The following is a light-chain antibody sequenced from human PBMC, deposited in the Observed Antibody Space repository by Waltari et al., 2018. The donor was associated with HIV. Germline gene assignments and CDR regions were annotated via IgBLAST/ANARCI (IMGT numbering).Light chain of an antibody. CDR2: DDT. CDR3: QVWDSTHYHRGV. J-gene: IGLJ3*02. V-gene: IGLV3-21*02. CDR1: NIGSKS. Sequence: SYVLTQPPSVSVAPGQTARITCVGNNIGSKSVQWYQQRPGQAPILVVYDDTERPSGSPERFSGSNSGNTVTLTISRVEAGDEADYYGQVWDSTHYHRGVFGGGTNLTVL.